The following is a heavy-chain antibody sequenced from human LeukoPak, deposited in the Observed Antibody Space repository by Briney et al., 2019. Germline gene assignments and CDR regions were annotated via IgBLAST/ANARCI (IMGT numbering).Heavy chain of an antibody. Sequence: GGSLRLSCGACGFTFSSYEVNWVREAPGEGREGVSYIRSSSSTIYYAASVKGRFTTSRDNAKNSLYLQMNSMTAEDAAVYYSARGLYITSSWYFDSWGQGTLVTVSS. CDR3: ARGLYITSSWYFDS. J-gene: IGHJ4*02. CDR1: GFTFSSYE. CDR2: IRSSSSTI. V-gene: IGHV3-48*03. D-gene: IGHD6-6*01.